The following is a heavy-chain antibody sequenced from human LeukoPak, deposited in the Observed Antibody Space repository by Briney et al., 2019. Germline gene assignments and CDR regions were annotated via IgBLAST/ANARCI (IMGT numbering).Heavy chain of an antibody. J-gene: IGHJ4*02. CDR3: ARDSQYSSGWYGGYFDY. CDR2: ISAYNGNT. CDR1: GYTFTSYG. V-gene: IGHV1-18*01. D-gene: IGHD6-19*01. Sequence: GASVKVSCKASGYTFTSYGISWVRQAPGQGLEWMGWISAYNGNTNYAQKLQGRVTMTTDTSTSTAYMELRSLRSDDTAVYYCARDSQYSSGWYGGYFDYWGQGTLVTVSS.